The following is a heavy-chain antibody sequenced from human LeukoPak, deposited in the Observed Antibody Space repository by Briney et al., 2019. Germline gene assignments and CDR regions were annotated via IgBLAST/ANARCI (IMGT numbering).Heavy chain of an antibody. Sequence: PGGSLRLSCAASGFAVSNNYMTWVRQAPGRGLEWVSVIYSNGVTYYADSVKGRFTISRDNSKNTVYLQMDSLRAEDTAVYYCARGITMMIVAPGYWDQGTLVTVSS. CDR2: IYSNGVT. D-gene: IGHD3-22*01. CDR1: GFAVSNNY. CDR3: ARGITMMIVAPGY. V-gene: IGHV3-53*01. J-gene: IGHJ4*02.